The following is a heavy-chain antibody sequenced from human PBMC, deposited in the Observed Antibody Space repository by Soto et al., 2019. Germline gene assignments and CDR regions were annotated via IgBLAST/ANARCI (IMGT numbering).Heavy chain of an antibody. CDR1: GYSFTGHY. CDR3: ARGAFCRSGNYLAGSFDP. V-gene: IGHV1-2*02. J-gene: IGHJ5*02. D-gene: IGHD3-22*01. CDR2: IIPNDGGT. Sequence: QVQLIQSGGEVKKPGASVKISCKASGYSFTGHYINWIRQAPGQGLEWMGWIIPNDGGTKYAQKLQDRINTTRGTSITTAYRHVSRLRSDATSVSDAARGAFCRSGNYLAGSFDPWGQGTLGSVSS.